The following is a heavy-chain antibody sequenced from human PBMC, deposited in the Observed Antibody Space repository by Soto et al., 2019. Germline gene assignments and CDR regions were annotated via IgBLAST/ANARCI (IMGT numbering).Heavy chain of an antibody. CDR3: ARVPPTVPGVDY. Sequence: QVQLVQSGADVKKPGASVKVSCKASGYTFTNYCVHWVRQAPGQGLEWMGMINPSGGRTIYAQKFQDRVTTTRDTSTSIVYMELSSLISEDTAVYYCARVPPTVPGVDYWGQGTLVSVST. D-gene: IGHD4-17*01. J-gene: IGHJ4*02. CDR2: INPSGGRT. CDR1: GYTFTNYC. V-gene: IGHV1-46*01.